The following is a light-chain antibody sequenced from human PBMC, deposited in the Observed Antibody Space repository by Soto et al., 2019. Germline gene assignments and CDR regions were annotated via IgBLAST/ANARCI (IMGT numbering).Light chain of an antibody. J-gene: IGKJ1*01. V-gene: IGKV1-5*03. CDR2: EAS. CDR3: RQNTTSSGT. Sequence: DIQMTQSPSTLSASVGERVTITCRASQSIGKWLAWYHQKPGKAPKLLMYEASILESGVPSTFSGSGSGTEFTLVINNLQADDRAAYYCRQNTTSSGTFGQGTKVEIK. CDR1: QSIGKW.